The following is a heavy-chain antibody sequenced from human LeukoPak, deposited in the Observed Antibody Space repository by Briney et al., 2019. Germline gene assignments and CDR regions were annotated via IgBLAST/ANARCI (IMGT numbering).Heavy chain of an antibody. CDR1: GYTLTELS. Sequence: ASVTVSCKVSGYTLTELSMHWVRQAPGKGLEWMGGFDPEDGETIYAQKFQGRITMTEDTSTDTAYMELSSLRSEDTAVYYCATVGSRDSSVPFDYWGQGTLVTVSS. CDR3: ATVGSRDSSVPFDY. V-gene: IGHV1-24*01. CDR2: FDPEDGET. J-gene: IGHJ4*02. D-gene: IGHD3-22*01.